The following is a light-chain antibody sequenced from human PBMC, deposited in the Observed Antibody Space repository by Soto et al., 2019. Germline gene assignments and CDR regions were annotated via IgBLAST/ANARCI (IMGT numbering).Light chain of an antibody. J-gene: IGLJ1*01. V-gene: IGLV1-40*01. CDR3: QSYDSSLSDLYV. Sequence: QSVLTQPPSLSGAPGQRLTISCTGSSSNIGSGKNVHWYQQLPGTAPKLLIYGNTNRPSGVSDRLSASKSGTSASLAITGLQVEDEADYYCQSYDSSLSDLYVFGTGTKVTVL. CDR1: SSNIGSGKN. CDR2: GNT.